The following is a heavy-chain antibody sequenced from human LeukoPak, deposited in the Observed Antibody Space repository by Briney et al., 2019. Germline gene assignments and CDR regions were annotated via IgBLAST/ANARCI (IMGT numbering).Heavy chain of an antibody. D-gene: IGHD1-26*01. Sequence: SETPSLTCAVYGGSFSGYYWSWIRQPPGKGLEWIGEINHSGSTNYNPSLKSRVTISVDTSKNQFSLKLSSVTAADTAVYYCARAPSGFHYYYYYGMDVWGQGTTVTVSS. J-gene: IGHJ6*02. CDR1: GGSFSGYY. V-gene: IGHV4-34*01. CDR3: ARAPSGFHYYYYYGMDV. CDR2: INHSGST.